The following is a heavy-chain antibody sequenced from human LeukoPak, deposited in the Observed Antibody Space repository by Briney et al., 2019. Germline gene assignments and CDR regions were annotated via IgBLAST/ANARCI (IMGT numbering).Heavy chain of an antibody. Sequence: PSETLSLTCTVSGGSISSYYWSWIRQPPGKGLEWIGYIYYSGSTNYNPSLKSRVTTSVDPSKNQVSLKLSSVTAADTAVYYCARHVDCSGGSCYEQYYFDYWGQGTLVTVSS. D-gene: IGHD2-15*01. CDR1: GGSISSYY. V-gene: IGHV4-59*08. CDR3: ARHVDCSGGSCYEQYYFDY. J-gene: IGHJ4*02. CDR2: IYYSGST.